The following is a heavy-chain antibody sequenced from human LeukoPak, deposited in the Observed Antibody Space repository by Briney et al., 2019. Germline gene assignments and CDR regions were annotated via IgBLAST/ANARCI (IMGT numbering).Heavy chain of an antibody. CDR2: IYHSGST. Sequence: SETLSLTCAVSGYSISSGYYWGWIRQPPGKGLEWIGSIYHSGSTYYSPSLKSRVTISADTSKNQFSLKLSSVTAADTAMYYCARNIVVVPTVTGAFDVWGQGTMVTVSS. CDR1: GYSISSGYY. D-gene: IGHD2-2*01. J-gene: IGHJ3*01. CDR3: ARNIVVVPTVTGAFDV. V-gene: IGHV4-38-2*01.